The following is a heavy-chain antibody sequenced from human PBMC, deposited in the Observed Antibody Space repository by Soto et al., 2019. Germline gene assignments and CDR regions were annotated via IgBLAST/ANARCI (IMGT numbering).Heavy chain of an antibody. CDR3: ARQIYDSDTGPNFQYYFDS. CDR1: GYSFAGYW. Sequence: PVESLTISCKVSGYSFAGYWITWVLQKPGKGLEWMGRIDPSDSQTYYSPSFRGHVTISVTKSITTVFLQWSSLRASDTAMYYCARQIYDSDTGPNFQYYFDSWGQGTPVTVSS. CDR2: IDPSDSQT. J-gene: IGHJ4*02. D-gene: IGHD3-22*01. V-gene: IGHV5-10-1*01.